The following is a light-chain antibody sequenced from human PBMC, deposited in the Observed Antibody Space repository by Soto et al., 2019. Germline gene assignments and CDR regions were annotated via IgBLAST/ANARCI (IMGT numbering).Light chain of an antibody. Sequence: ANQNLSNKYLAWHKQRPAQAPRILIYGASNRATGIPDRFSGSGSETDFTLTISRLEPEDITVYYRQQRSNWPTSAQGTRLEIK. CDR3: QQRSNWPT. CDR2: GAS. V-gene: IGKV3D-20*02. J-gene: IGKJ5*01. CDR1: QNLSNKY.